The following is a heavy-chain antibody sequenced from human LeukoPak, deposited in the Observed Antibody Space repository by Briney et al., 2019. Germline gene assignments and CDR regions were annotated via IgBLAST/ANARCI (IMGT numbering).Heavy chain of an antibody. D-gene: IGHD4-11*01. J-gene: IGHJ4*02. Sequence: PGESLKISCKGSGYSFTSYWISWVRQMPGKGLEWMGRIDPSDSYTNYSPSFQGQVTISADKSISTAYLQWSSLKASDSAMYYCARWSLVYSNYAGYFGSWGQGTLVTVSS. CDR3: ARWSLVYSNYAGYFGS. CDR1: GYSFTSYW. CDR2: IDPSDSYT. V-gene: IGHV5-10-1*04.